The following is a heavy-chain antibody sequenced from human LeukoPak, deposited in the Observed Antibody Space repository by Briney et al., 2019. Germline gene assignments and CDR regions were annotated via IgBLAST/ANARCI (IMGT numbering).Heavy chain of an antibody. V-gene: IGHV3-21*04. J-gene: IGHJ4*02. CDR1: GFTFSSYS. CDR3: AKDPSLLWFGGNYYFDY. D-gene: IGHD3-10*01. Sequence: GGSLRLSCAASGFTFSSYSMNWVRQAPGKGLEWVSSISSSSSYIYYADSVKGRFTISRDNAKNSLYLQMNGLRAEDTALYYCAKDPSLLWFGGNYYFDYWGQGTLVTASS. CDR2: ISSSSSYI.